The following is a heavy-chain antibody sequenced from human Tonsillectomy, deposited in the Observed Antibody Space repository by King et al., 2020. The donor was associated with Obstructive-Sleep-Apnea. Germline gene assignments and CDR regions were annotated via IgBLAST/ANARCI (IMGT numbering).Heavy chain of an antibody. J-gene: IGHJ6*02. CDR2: VYYRGST. Sequence: LQLQESGPGLVKPSETLSLTCTVSGGSISSSHHYWGWIRQPPGKGLEWIGSVYYRGSTYYNPSLKSPFTISVDTSKNQFSLKLNSVTAADTAVYFCARDKSTTTSAMDVWGQGTTVTVSS. CDR3: ARDKSTTTSAMDV. V-gene: IGHV4-39*07. D-gene: IGHD5/OR15-5a*01. CDR1: GGSISSSHHY.